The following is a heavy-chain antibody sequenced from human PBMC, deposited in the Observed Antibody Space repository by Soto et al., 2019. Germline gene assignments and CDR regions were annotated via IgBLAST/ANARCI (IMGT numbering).Heavy chain of an antibody. J-gene: IGHJ6*02. Sequence: SETLSLTCAVYGGSFSGYYWSWIRQPPGKGLEWIGYLYYSGSTYYNPSLKSRVTISVDTSKNQFSLKLSSVTAADTAVYYCAREHGVSSFDYYYYYVMDVWGQGSSVTVSS. CDR2: LYYSGST. CDR3: AREHGVSSFDYYYYYVMDV. V-gene: IGHV4-34*09. D-gene: IGHD3-16*01. CDR1: GGSFSGYY.